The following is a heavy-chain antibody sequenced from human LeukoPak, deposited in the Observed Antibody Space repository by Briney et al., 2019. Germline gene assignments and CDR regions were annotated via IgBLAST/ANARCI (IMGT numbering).Heavy chain of an antibody. Sequence: GGSLRLSCAASGFTFQNYAMNWLRQTPDRGLFWVAAISVDGSATNYADSVKGRFTVSRDNSKNTLYLQMNNLRPDDTAVYYCARAGGRGSSWDVDYWGQGTLVTVSS. CDR3: ARAGGRGSSWDVDY. CDR2: ISVDGSAT. CDR1: GFTFQNYA. V-gene: IGHV3-30*04. J-gene: IGHJ4*02. D-gene: IGHD6-13*01.